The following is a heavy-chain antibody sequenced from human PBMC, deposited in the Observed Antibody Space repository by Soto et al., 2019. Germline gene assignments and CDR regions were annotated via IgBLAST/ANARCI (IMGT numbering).Heavy chain of an antibody. Sequence: GGSLRLSCAASGFTFRTYGMNWVRRAPGGGLEWVASISSSGSFIYYADSVKGRFTISRDDAEKSLYLQMNSLRAEDTALYYCAREPEGIAAALDYWGQGTLVTVSS. CDR1: GFTFRTYG. CDR3: AREPEGIAAALDY. D-gene: IGHD6-13*01. CDR2: ISSSGSFI. J-gene: IGHJ4*02. V-gene: IGHV3-21*01.